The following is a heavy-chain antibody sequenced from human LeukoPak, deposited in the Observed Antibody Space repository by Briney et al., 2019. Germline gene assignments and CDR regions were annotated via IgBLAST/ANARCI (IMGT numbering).Heavy chain of an antibody. J-gene: IGHJ4*02. D-gene: IGHD5-18*01. CDR2: INSDGSST. V-gene: IGHV3-74*01. CDR1: GLTFSSYW. Sequence: GGSLRLSCAASGLTFSSYWMHWVRQAPGKGRVWVSRINSDGSSTIYADSVKGRFTISRDNAKNTPYLQMNSLRAEDTAVYHCAKGYSYNYADYWGQGTLVTVSS. CDR3: AKGYSYNYADY.